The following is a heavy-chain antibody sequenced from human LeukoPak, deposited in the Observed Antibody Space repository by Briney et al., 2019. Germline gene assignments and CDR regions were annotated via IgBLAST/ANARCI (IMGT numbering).Heavy chain of an antibody. CDR3: AREDFNDYYFDY. CDR1: GFTFRSYW. Sequence: GGSLRLSCAASGFTFRSYWMHWVRQAPGKGLVWVSRSNSDGSGTTYADSVKGRFTVSRDNAKNTLYLQMNSLRAEDTAVYYCAREDFNDYYFDYWGQGTLVTVSS. D-gene: IGHD2-21*02. CDR2: SNSDGSGT. V-gene: IGHV3-74*01. J-gene: IGHJ4*02.